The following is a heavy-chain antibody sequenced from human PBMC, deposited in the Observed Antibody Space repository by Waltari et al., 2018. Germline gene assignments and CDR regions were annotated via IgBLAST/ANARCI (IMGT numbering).Heavy chain of an antibody. CDR3: ASLGSGWYTY. CDR1: GFAFSSCA. Sequence: QVQLVESGVGGVKPGRCQRLSCAGAGFAFSSCAIHWVRQAPGKGLEWVAVISYDGSNKYYADSVKGRFTISRDNSKNTLYLQMNSLRAEDTAVYYCASLGSGWYTYWGQGTLVTVSS. V-gene: IGHV3-30-3*01. D-gene: IGHD6-19*01. J-gene: IGHJ4*02. CDR2: ISYDGSNK.